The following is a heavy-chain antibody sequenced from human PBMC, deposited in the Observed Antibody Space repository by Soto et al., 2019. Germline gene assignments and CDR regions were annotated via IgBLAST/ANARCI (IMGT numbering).Heavy chain of an antibody. D-gene: IGHD2-2*01. Sequence: ETLSLTCTVSGGSVSSYYWSWIRQPPGKGLEWIGYIYYSGSTNYNPSLKSRVTISVDTSKNQFSLKLSSVTAADTAVYYCARAEGYCSSTSCFGALRLYYYYYMDVWGKGATVTVSS. CDR3: ARAEGYCSSTSCFGALRLYYYYYMDV. CDR1: GGSVSSYY. CDR2: IYYSGST. J-gene: IGHJ6*03. V-gene: IGHV4-59*02.